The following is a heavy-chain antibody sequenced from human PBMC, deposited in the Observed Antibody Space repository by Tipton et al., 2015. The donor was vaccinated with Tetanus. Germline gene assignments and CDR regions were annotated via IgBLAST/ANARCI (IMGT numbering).Heavy chain of an antibody. CDR3: ARGTGDY. J-gene: IGHJ4*02. Sequence: LRLSCTVSGDSITSYYWGWIRQPPGKGLEWIGYIYYSGSTNYNPSLKSRVTISVDTSKNQFSLKLSSVTAADTAVYYCARGTGDYWGQGTLVTVSS. V-gene: IGHV4-59*01. D-gene: IGHD1-14*01. CDR2: IYYSGST. CDR1: GDSITSYY.